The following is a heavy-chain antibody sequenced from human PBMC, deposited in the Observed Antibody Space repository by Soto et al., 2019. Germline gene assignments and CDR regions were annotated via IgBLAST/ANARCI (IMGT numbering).Heavy chain of an antibody. CDR2: MNPGSGDT. J-gene: IGHJ5*01. CDR1: GYTFTNND. D-gene: IGHD5-18*01. CDR3: ARMASFGSLNWFDP. Sequence: ASVKVSCNASGYTFTNNDVTWVRQATGQGLEWMGWMNPGSGDTGYAQKFQGRVTMTRDISIATAYMELSSLRSEDTAIYYCARMASFGSLNWFDPWGQGTLVTVSS. V-gene: IGHV1-8*01.